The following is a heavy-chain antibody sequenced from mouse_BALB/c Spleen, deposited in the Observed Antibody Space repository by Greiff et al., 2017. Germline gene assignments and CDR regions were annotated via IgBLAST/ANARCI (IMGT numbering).Heavy chain of an antibody. J-gene: IGHJ2*01. CDR1: GYSITSDYA. CDR2: ISYSGST. V-gene: IGHV3-2*02. CDR3: ARTDYGVDY. Sequence: DVQLQESGPGLVKPSQSLSLTCTVTGYSITSDYAWNWIRQFPGNKLEWMGYISYSGSTSYNPSLKSRISITRDTSKNQFFLQLNSVTTEDTATYYCARTDYGVDYWGQGTTLTVSS. D-gene: IGHD2-4*01.